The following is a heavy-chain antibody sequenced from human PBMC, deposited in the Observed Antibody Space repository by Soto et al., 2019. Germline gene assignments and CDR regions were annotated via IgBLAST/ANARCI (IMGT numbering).Heavy chain of an antibody. V-gene: IGHV3-23*01. CDR3: AKGWRPYCSGGSCYVWDY. CDR2: ISGSGGST. D-gene: IGHD2-15*01. Sequence: GGSLRLSCAASGFTFSSYAMSWVRQAPGKGLEWVSAISGSGGSTYYADSVKGRFTISRDNSKNTLYLQMNSLRAEDTAVYYCAKGWRPYCSGGSCYVWDYWGQGTLVTVSS. J-gene: IGHJ4*02. CDR1: GFTFSSYA.